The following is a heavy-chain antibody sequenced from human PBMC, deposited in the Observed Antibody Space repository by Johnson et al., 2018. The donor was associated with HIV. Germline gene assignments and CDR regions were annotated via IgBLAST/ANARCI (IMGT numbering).Heavy chain of an antibody. V-gene: IGHV3-30*03. CDR1: GFTFDDHG. J-gene: IGHJ3*02. CDR3: ARSVHDYSDFLWGRDAFDI. CDR2: IYDDGTKK. D-gene: IGHD4-11*01. Sequence: QVQLVESGGGVVQPGRSLRLSCAASGFTFDDHGMSWVRQAPGKGLEWVAVIYDDGTKKYSAGSVKGRFTISRDNSKNTLYLQMNNLRLGDTAVYYCARSVHDYSDFLWGRDAFDIWGQGTMVIVSS.